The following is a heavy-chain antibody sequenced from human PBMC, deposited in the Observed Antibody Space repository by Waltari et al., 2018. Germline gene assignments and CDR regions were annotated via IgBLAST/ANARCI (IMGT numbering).Heavy chain of an antibody. CDR1: GGSISSGDYY. D-gene: IGHD3-16*02. J-gene: IGHJ3*02. Sequence: QVQLQESGPGLVKPSQTLSLTCTVSGGSISSGDYYWSWIRQPPGKGLEGIGYIYYSGSTYYNPSFKSRVTISVDTSKNQFSLKLSSVTAADTAVYYCARSRYVFGLGNAFDIWGQGTMVTVSS. V-gene: IGHV4-30-4*08. CDR2: IYYSGST. CDR3: ARSRYVFGLGNAFDI.